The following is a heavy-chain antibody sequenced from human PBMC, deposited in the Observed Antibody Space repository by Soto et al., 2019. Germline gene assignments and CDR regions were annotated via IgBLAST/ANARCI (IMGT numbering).Heavy chain of an antibody. CDR3: ARGEWLGERRFDP. CDR1: GCAISISSYY. J-gene: IGHJ5*02. CDR2: IYYSGST. D-gene: IGHD3-16*01. V-gene: IGHV4-39*01. Sequence: SETLSHTSNVSGCAISISSYYWGWIRQPPGKGLEWIGSIYYSGSTYYNPSLKSRVTISVDTSKNQFSLKLSSVTAADTAVYYCARGEWLGERRFDPWGQG.